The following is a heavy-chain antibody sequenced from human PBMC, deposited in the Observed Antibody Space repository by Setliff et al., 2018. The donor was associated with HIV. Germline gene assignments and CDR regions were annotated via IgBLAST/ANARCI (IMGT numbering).Heavy chain of an antibody. J-gene: IGHJ4*02. Sequence: SVKVSCKASGYTFRSYGISWMRQAPGQGLEWMGGIIPMFGRVNYAQKLQGRVTITADESTNTAYMELSSLRAEDTAVYYCVGQFDYTAMATFHHWGLGTLVTVS. CDR1: GYTFRSYG. CDR3: VGQFDYTAMATFHH. V-gene: IGHV1-69*13. D-gene: IGHD5-18*01. CDR2: IIPMFGRV.